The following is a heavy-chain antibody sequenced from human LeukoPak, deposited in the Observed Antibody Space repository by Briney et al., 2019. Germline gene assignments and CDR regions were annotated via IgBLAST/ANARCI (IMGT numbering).Heavy chain of an antibody. CDR1: GYTFTSYD. CDR2: MNPNSGDT. V-gene: IGHV1-8*01. J-gene: IGHJ4*02. CDR3: AIMITFGGVIAPYDY. Sequence: GASVKVSCKASGYTFTSYDINWVRQATGQGLEWMGWMNPNSGDTGYAQKFQGRVTMTRNTSISTAYMELSSLRSEDTAVYYCAIMITFGGVIAPYDYWGQGTLVTVSS. D-gene: IGHD3-16*02.